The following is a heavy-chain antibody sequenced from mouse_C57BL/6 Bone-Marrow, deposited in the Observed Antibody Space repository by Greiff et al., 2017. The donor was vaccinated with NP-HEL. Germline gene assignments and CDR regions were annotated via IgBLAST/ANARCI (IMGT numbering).Heavy chain of an antibody. CDR1: GYTFTSYW. J-gene: IGHJ1*03. CDR2: IDPNSGGT. CDR3: ARYYYGSRGWYFDV. Sequence: QVQLQQPGADLVKPGASVKLSCKASGYTFTSYWMHWVKHRPGRGLEWIGRIDPNSGGTKFNEKFKTKATLTVDKPSSTAYMQLSSLTSEDSAVYYCARYYYGSRGWYFDVWGTGTTVTVSS. D-gene: IGHD1-1*01. V-gene: IGHV1-72*01.